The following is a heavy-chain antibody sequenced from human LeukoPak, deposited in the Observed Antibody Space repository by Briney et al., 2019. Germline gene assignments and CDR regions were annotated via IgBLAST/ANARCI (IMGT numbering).Heavy chain of an antibody. D-gene: IGHD3-3*01. CDR2: ISSSSSYI. J-gene: IGHJ6*03. Sequence: GSLRLSCAASGFTFNSYSMNWVRQAPGKGPEWVSSISSSSSYIYYADSVKGRFTISRDNAKNSLYLQMNSLRAEDTAVYYCARVTNDFWSGYHRGYYMDVWGKGTTVTVSS. CDR3: ARVTNDFWSGYHRGYYMDV. V-gene: IGHV3-21*01. CDR1: GFTFNSYS.